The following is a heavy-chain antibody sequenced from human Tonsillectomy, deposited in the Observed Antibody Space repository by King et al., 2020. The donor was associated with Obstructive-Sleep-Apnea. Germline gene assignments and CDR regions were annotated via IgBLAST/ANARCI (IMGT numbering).Heavy chain of an antibody. CDR3: ARAYARGYSGYDTGVFDY. V-gene: IGHV3-21*01. CDR2: ISSSSSYI. J-gene: IGHJ4*02. CDR1: GFTFSSYS. Sequence: VQLVESGGGLVKPGGSLRLSCAASGFTFSSYSMNWVRQAPGKGLEWVSSISSSSSYIYYADSVKGRFTISRDNAKNSLYLQMNSLRAEDTAVYYCARAYARGYSGYDTGVFDYWGQGTLVTVSS. D-gene: IGHD5-12*01.